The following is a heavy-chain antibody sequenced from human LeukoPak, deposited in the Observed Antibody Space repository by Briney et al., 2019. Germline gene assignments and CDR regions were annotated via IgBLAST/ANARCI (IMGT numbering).Heavy chain of an antibody. D-gene: IGHD2-2*02. Sequence: SGEVSCKASEGTFSSYGISWVRQAAGHGLEWMGGIIPIFGTANYAQKFQGRVMITADESPSTAYMELSSLRSEDTAVYYCASSRPDIVVVPAAIGDAFDIGGQGTRVTVSS. J-gene: IGHJ3*02. CDR2: IIPIFGTA. CDR1: EGTFSSYG. CDR3: ASSRPDIVVVPAAIGDAFDI. V-gene: IGHV1-69*01.